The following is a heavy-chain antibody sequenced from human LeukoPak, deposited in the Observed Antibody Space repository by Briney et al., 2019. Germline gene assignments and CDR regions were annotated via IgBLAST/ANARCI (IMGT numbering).Heavy chain of an antibody. CDR2: INTDSSDI. CDR1: GFTFSRYA. J-gene: IGHJ4*02. CDR3: ARDTFQPGLIDS. Sequence: GGSLRLSCAASGFTFSRYAMNWVRQAPGKGLQWVSYINTDSSDIHYADSVKGRFTISRDDARNTLYLQLSSLRAEDSAVYYCARDTFQPGLIDSWGQGTLVTVSS. V-gene: IGHV3-21*05. D-gene: IGHD2-2*01.